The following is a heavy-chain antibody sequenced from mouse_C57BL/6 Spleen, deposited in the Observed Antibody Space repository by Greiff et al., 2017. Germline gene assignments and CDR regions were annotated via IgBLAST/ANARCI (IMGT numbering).Heavy chain of an antibody. J-gene: IGHJ3*01. V-gene: IGHV2-2*01. CDR1: GFSLTSYG. CDR2: IWSGGST. Sequence: VQLQQSGPGLVQPSQSLSITCTVSGFSLTSYGVHWVRQSPGKGLEWLGVIWSGGSTDYNAAFISRLSISKDNSKSQVFFKMNSLQADDTAIYYCARNSLTGSWFAYWGQGTLVTVSA. CDR3: ARNSLTGSWFAY. D-gene: IGHD4-1*01.